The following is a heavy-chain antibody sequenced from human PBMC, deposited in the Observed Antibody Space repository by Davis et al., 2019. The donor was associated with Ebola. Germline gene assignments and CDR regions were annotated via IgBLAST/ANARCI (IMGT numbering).Heavy chain of an antibody. J-gene: IGHJ6*02. CDR3: ARTIAMDV. CDR1: GFPFRDHV. D-gene: IGHD1-7*01. V-gene: IGHV3-23*02. CDR2: IRGSGTT. Sequence: GGSLRLSCVGSGFPFRDHVVNWVRRAPGEGLEWVAAIRGSGTTYYGDSVKGRFGISRDNSKNTVYLQMKSLRVEDTAVYYCARTIAMDVWGQGTTVTVSS.